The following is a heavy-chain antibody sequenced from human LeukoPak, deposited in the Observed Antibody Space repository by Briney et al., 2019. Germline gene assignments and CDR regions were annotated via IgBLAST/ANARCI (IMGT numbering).Heavy chain of an antibody. CDR1: GGTFSRHA. J-gene: IGHJ4*02. D-gene: IGHD3-22*01. CDR3: ARDLGVVVVPTGEYFFDY. CDR2: ITPMFGTA. Sequence: SVKVSCKASGGTFSRHAISWVRQAPGQGLEWMGGITPMFGTANYAQKFQGRVTITADESTSTAYMYLSSLRSEDAAVYYCARDLGVVVVPTGEYFFDYWGQGTLVTVSS. V-gene: IGHV1-69*13.